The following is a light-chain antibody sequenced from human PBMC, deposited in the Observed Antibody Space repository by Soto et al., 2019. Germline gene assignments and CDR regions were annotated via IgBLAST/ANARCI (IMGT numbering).Light chain of an antibody. Sequence: DVQMTQSPSTLSASVGDRVTITCRASQSISRWLAWYQQKPGKAPKLLIYETSSLEDGVPSRFTGSGSGTEFSLTITSLQPDDFATYYCQQYKDYWTLGQGTKVDTK. V-gene: IGKV1-5*03. CDR3: QQYKDYWT. CDR2: ETS. J-gene: IGKJ1*01. CDR1: QSISRW.